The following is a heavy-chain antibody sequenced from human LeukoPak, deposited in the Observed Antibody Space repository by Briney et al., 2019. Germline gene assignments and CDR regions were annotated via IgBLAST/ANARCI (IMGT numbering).Heavy chain of an antibody. CDR1: GGSISSYY. CDR2: IYYSGST. Sequence: PSETLSLTCTVSGGSISSYYWSWIRQPPGKGLEWIGYIYYSGSTNYNPSLKSRVTISVDTSKNQFSLKLSSVTAADTAVYYCARESPLEDGYNIVGKFDYWGQGTLVTVSS. D-gene: IGHD5-24*01. V-gene: IGHV4-59*01. CDR3: ARESPLEDGYNIVGKFDY. J-gene: IGHJ4*02.